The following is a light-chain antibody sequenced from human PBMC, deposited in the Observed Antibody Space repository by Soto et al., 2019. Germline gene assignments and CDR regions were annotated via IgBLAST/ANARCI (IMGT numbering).Light chain of an antibody. CDR1: QSISTW. Sequence: GDRVTITCRASQSISTWLAWYQQKPGKAPNLLIYDASNLESGVPSRFSGSGSGTEFTLTINSLQPDDVATYYCQQYHTYWTFGQGTKVDIK. CDR2: DAS. V-gene: IGKV1-5*01. J-gene: IGKJ1*01. CDR3: QQYHTYWT.